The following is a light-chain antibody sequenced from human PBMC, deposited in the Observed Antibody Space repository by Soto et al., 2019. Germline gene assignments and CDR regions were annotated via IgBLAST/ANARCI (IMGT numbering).Light chain of an antibody. Sequence: QSVLTQPPSVSGAPGQRVTISCTGSSSNIGAGYDVHWYQRLPGTAPKVLIYGNNNRPSGVPDRFSGSKSGTSASLAITGLQAEDEADSSCQSYDSSLSGSYVFGTGTKVTVL. V-gene: IGLV1-40*01. J-gene: IGLJ1*01. CDR2: GNN. CDR3: QSYDSSLSGSYV. CDR1: SSNIGAGYD.